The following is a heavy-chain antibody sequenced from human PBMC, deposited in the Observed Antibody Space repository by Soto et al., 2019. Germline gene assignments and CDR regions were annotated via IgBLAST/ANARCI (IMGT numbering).Heavy chain of an antibody. CDR2: IYYAGTT. D-gene: IGHD2-2*01. J-gene: IGHJ1*01. Sequence: SETLSLTCAVSGDSISSGCYSWSWIRQPPGKGLEWIGYIYYAGTTTYNPSLQSRVSISLDTSKNEVSLKLTSVTAADTAVYFCARLGAFYQAMDSWGQGTLVTVSS. CDR1: GDSISSGCYS. CDR3: ARLGAFYQAMDS. V-gene: IGHV4-30-2*03.